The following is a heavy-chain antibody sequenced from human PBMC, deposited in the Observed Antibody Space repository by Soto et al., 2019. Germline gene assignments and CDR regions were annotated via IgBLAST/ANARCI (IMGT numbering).Heavy chain of an antibody. J-gene: IGHJ4*02. Sequence: GGSLRLSCAASGFTFSSYAMHWVRQAPGKGLEYVSAISSNGGSTYYANSVKGRFTISRDNSKNTLYLQMGSLRAEDMAVYYCARGTALSTYYDFWSGYYTDYWGQGTLVTVSS. V-gene: IGHV3-64*01. CDR2: ISSNGGST. CDR3: ARGTALSTYYDFWSGYYTDY. D-gene: IGHD3-3*01. CDR1: GFTFSSYA.